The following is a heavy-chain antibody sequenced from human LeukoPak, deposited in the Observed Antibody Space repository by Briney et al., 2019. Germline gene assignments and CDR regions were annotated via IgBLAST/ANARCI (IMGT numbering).Heavy chain of an antibody. D-gene: IGHD7-27*01. Sequence: GGSQTLSCAASGYTFSTYAMSCVRQAAGGGLEWVSGIRGRDDCNTFYRDSVNGRHNIHRHNRRHTLYVQMNSKRVEDRALYFCAKDVSRVWGYFD. CDR3: AKDVSRVWGYFD. CDR1: GYTFSTYA. J-gene: IGHJ4*01. V-gene: IGHV3-23*01. CDR2: IRGRDDCNT.